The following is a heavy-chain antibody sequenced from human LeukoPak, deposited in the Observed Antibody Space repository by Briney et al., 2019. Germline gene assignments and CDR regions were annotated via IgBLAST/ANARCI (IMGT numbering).Heavy chain of an antibody. V-gene: IGHV3-9*01. D-gene: IGHD3-22*01. CDR2: ISWNSGTI. Sequence: GGSLRLSCAASGFTFDDYAMHWVRQAPGKGLEWVSGISWNSGTIDYADSVKGRFTISRDNAKNSLYLQMNSLRAEDTALYFCAKNSYYDSSGPFDYWGQRTLVTVSS. CDR1: GFTFDDYA. J-gene: IGHJ4*02. CDR3: AKNSYYDSSGPFDY.